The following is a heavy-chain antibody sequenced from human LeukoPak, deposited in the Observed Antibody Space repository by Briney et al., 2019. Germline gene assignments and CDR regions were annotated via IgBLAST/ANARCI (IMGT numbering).Heavy chain of an antibody. CDR3: ARGDWYGGNIWGINWFDP. D-gene: IGHD4-23*01. CDR2: INHSGST. J-gene: IGHJ5*02. V-gene: IGHV4-34*01. Sequence: SETLSLTCAVYGGSFSGYCWSWIRQPPGKGLEWIGEINHSGSTNYNPSLKSRVTISVDTSKNQFSLKLSSVTAADTAVYYCARGDWYGGNIWGINWFDPWGQGTLVTVSS. CDR1: GGSFSGYC.